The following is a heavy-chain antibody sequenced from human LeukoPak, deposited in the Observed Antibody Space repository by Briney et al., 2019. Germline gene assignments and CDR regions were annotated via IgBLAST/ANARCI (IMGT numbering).Heavy chain of an antibody. CDR3: ARDLGGYYQFDNWFDP. J-gene: IGHJ5*02. V-gene: IGHV1-18*01. Sequence: ASVKVSCKASGYTFTSYGISWVRQAPGQGLEWMGWISAYNGNTNYAQKLQGRVTMTTDTSTSTAYMELRSLRSEDTAVYYCARDLGGYYQFDNWFDPWGQGTLVTVSS. D-gene: IGHD3-22*01. CDR1: GYTFTSYG. CDR2: ISAYNGNT.